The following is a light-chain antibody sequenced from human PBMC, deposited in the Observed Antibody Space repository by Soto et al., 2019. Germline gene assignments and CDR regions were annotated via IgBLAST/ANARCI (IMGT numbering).Light chain of an antibody. Sequence: PGERATLSCRASPSVTNFLAWYQQKPGQAPRLLIYGAFNRATGIPARFSGSGSGTDFTLTISSLEPEDSAIYYCQQRNIWPPVTFGQGTRLEI. V-gene: IGKV3-11*01. CDR3: QQRNIWPPVT. J-gene: IGKJ5*01. CDR2: GAF. CDR1: PSVTNF.